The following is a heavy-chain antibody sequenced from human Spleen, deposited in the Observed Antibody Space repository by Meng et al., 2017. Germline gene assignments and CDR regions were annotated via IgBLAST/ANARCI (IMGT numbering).Heavy chain of an antibody. Sequence: QVHRHGSGPGLVKPSHPLSLTCTVSGGSISSGGYYWSWGRQHPGKGLEWIGYIYYSASTHYNPSLKSRVTMSIDTSKNHFSLKVTSVTAADTAVYYCARDRSGYANYDYWGQGTLVTVSS. J-gene: IGHJ4*02. V-gene: IGHV4-31*03. D-gene: IGHD6-25*01. CDR1: GGSISSGGYY. CDR2: IYYSAST. CDR3: ARDRSGYANYDY.